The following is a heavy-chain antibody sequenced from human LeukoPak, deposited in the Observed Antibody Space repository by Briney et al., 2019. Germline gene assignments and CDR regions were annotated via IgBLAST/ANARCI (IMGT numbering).Heavy chain of an antibody. J-gene: IGHJ4*02. CDR1: GGSISSYY. D-gene: IGHD6-13*01. Sequence: SETLSLTCTVSGGSISSYYWSLIRQSPGKGLEWFGYIYYSGSANYNPSLKSRVTISVDASKNQFSLRLSSVTAADAAMYYCARALKQQLVQYYFDYWGQGTLVTVSS. V-gene: IGHV4-59*01. CDR3: ARALKQQLVQYYFDY. CDR2: IYYSGSA.